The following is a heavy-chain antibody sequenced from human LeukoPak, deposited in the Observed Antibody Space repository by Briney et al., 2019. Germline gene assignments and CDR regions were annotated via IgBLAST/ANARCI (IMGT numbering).Heavy chain of an antibody. CDR1: GGSISSYY. V-gene: IGHV4-4*07. CDR2: IYTSGST. D-gene: IGHD3-9*01. CDR3: ASYRTYYDILTGYKRGSWFDP. J-gene: IGHJ5*02. Sequence: PSETLSLTCTVSGGSISSYYWSWIRQPAGKGLEWIGRIYTSGSTNYNPSLKSRVTMSVDTSKNQFSLKLSSVTAADTAVYYCASYRTYYDILTGYKRGSWFDPWRQETMVNVSS.